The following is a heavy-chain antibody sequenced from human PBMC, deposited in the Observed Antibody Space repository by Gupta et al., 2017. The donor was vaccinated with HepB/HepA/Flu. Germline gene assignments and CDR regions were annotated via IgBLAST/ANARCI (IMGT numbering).Heavy chain of an antibody. J-gene: IGHJ4*02. D-gene: IGHD3-3*01. V-gene: IGHV3-7*01. Sequence: EVQLVESGGGLVQPGGSLRLFCAASGFTFSTYWMSWLRQAPGKGLEWVAKIKHDGSDKYYVDSVKGRFTISRDNAKNSLYLQMNSLRAEDTAVYYCARGGSYYDFWSGHSRWGQGTLVTVSS. CDR3: ARGGSYYDFWSGHSR. CDR2: IKHDGSDK. CDR1: GFTFSTYW.